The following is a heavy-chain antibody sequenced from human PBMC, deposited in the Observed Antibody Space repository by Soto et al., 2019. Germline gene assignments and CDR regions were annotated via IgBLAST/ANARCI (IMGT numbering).Heavy chain of an antibody. CDR1: GGSIISGGYY. J-gene: IGHJ4*02. CDR3: AAGGGLPRYY. CDR2: IYYSGST. Sequence: SETLSLTCTVSGGSIISGGYYWSWIRQHPGKGLEWIGYIYYSGSTYYNPSLKSRVTMSVDRSKNQFSLKLSSVTAADTAVYYCAAGGGLPRYYWGQGTLVTVSS. V-gene: IGHV4-31*03. D-gene: IGHD5-12*01.